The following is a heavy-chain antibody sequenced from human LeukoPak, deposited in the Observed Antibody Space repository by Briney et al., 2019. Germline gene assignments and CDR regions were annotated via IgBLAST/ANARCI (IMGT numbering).Heavy chain of an antibody. J-gene: IGHJ6*02. V-gene: IGHV3-30*18. CDR2: ISYDGSNK. CDR1: GFTLSSYG. CDR3: AKAYYGSGSYWRPYYYYGMDV. D-gene: IGHD3-10*01. Sequence: PGGSLRLSCAASGFTLSSYGMHWVRQAPGKGLEWVAVISYDGSNKYYADSVKGRFTISRDNSKNTLYLQMNSLRAEDTAVYYCAKAYYGSGSYWRPYYYYGMDVWGQGTTVTVSS.